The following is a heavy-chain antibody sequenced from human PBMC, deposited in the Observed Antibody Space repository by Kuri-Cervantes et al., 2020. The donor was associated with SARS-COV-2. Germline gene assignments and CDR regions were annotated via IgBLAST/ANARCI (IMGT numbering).Heavy chain of an antibody. D-gene: IGHD2-15*01. V-gene: IGHV4-38-2*01. CDR2: IYHSGST. CDR3: AGPHCSAGSCYVY. CDR1: GYSISGGYY. J-gene: IGHJ4*02. Sequence: SEPLSLTCAVSGYSISGGYYWVWIRQPPGKGLELLGSIYHSGSTYYNPSLKSRVTIGVDTSQNQLSLKLNSVTAADTAVYYCAGPHCSAGSCYVYWGQGTLVTVSS.